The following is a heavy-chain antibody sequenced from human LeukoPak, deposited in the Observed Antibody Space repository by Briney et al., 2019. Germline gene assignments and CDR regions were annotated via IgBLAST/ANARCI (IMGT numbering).Heavy chain of an antibody. V-gene: IGHV3-30*02. D-gene: IGHD5-12*01. J-gene: IGHJ6*03. CDR1: GFTFSSYG. CDR3: AKDTVKVATIRRVPHYMDV. Sequence: QTGGSLRLSCAASGFTFSSYGMHWVRQAPGKGLEWVAFIRYDGSNKYHADSVKGRFTISRDNSKNTMYLQMNSLRAEDTAVYYCAKDTVKVATIRRVPHYMDVWGKGTTVTISS. CDR2: IRYDGSNK.